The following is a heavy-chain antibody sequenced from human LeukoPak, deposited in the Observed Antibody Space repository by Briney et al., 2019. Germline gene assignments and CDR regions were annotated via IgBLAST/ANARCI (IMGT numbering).Heavy chain of an antibody. CDR2: IIPTLGIA. CDR3: AREGFSYGARGLDY. V-gene: IGHV1-69*04. Sequence: ASVKVSCKASGGTFSSYAISWVRQAPGQGLEWMGRIIPTLGIANYAQKFQGRVTITADKSTSTAYMELSSLRSEDTAVYYCAREGFSYGARGLDYWGQGTLVTVSS. CDR1: GGTFSSYA. J-gene: IGHJ4*02. D-gene: IGHD5-18*01.